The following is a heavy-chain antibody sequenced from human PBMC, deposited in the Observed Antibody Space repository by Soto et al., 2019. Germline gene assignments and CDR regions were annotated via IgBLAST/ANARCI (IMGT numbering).Heavy chain of an antibody. CDR1: GFTFSSYA. V-gene: IGHV3-23*01. CDR3: AKDPQGYSSSWTTPPEYYYYYGMDV. CDR2: ISGSGGST. D-gene: IGHD6-13*01. J-gene: IGHJ6*02. Sequence: GGSLRLSCAASGFTFSSYAMSWVRQAPGKGLEWVSAISGSGGSTYYADSVKGRFTISRDNSKNTLYLQMNSLRAEDTAVYYCAKDPQGYSSSWTTPPEYYYYYGMDVWGQGTTVTVSS.